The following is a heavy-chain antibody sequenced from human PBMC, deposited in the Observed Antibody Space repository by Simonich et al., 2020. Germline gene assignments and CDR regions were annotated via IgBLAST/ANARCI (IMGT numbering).Heavy chain of an antibody. CDR2: IWYDGSNK. D-gene: IGHD2-15*01. CDR1: GFPFRSYG. J-gene: IGHJ4*02. Sequence: QVQLVESGGGVVQPGRSLRLSCAASGFPFRSYGMHWVRQAPGKGLEWVAVIWYDGSNKYYADSVKGRFTISRDNSKNTLYLQMNSLRAEDTAVYYCARDRYCRGGSCYYFDYWGQGTLVTVSS. V-gene: IGHV3-33*01. CDR3: ARDRYCRGGSCYYFDY.